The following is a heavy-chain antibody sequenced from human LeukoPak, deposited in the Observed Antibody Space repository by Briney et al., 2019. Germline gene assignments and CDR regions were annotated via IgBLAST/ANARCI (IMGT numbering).Heavy chain of an antibody. CDR2: ISAYNGNT. V-gene: IGHV1-18*01. CDR1: GYTFTSYG. D-gene: IGHD6-6*01. Sequence: ALVKVSCKASGYTFTSYGISWVRQAPGQGLEWTGWISAYNGNTNYAQKLQGRVTMTTDTSTSTAYMELRSLRSDDTAVYYCARATSSIAARFVDYWGQGTLVTVSS. CDR3: ARATSSIAARFVDY. J-gene: IGHJ4*02.